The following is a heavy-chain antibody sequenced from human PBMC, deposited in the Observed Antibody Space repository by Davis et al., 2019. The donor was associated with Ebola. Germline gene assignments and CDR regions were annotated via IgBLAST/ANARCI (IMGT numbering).Heavy chain of an antibody. CDR3: ARDLTLYEYWTGYPDF. Sequence: ASVKVSCKASGYTFTNNYIHWVRQAPGQGLEWMGIINPSGGSTSYAQKFQDRVTMTTDTSTSTMFMEISSLRSDDTAVYYCARDLTLYEYWTGYPDFWGQGTQVTVSS. CDR1: GYTFTNNY. CDR2: INPSGGST. V-gene: IGHV1-46*01. D-gene: IGHD3/OR15-3a*01. J-gene: IGHJ4*02.